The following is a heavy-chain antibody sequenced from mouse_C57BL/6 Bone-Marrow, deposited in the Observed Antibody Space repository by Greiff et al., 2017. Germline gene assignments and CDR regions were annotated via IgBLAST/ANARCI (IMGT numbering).Heavy chain of an antibody. J-gene: IGHJ2*01. Sequence: EVQLQQSGPVLVKPGASVKMSCKASGYTFTDYYMNWVKQSHGKSLEWIGVINPYNGGTSYNQKFKGKATLTVDKSSSTAYMELNSLTSEDSAVYYCARRDYYGSSSLFDYWGQGTTLTVSS. D-gene: IGHD1-1*01. CDR3: ARRDYYGSSSLFDY. V-gene: IGHV1-19*01. CDR1: GYTFTDYY. CDR2: INPYNGGT.